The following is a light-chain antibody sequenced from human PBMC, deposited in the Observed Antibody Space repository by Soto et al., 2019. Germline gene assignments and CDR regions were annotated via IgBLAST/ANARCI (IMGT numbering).Light chain of an antibody. Sequence: DIQMTHSPSSLSASLGYIFTISCGASQSISSYLNWYQQKPGKAPKLLIYAASSLQSGVPSRFSGSGSGTDFTLTISSLQPEDFATYYCQQSYSTRITFGQGTRLEI. CDR2: AAS. CDR3: QQSYSTRIT. V-gene: IGKV1-39*01. CDR1: QSISSY. J-gene: IGKJ5*01.